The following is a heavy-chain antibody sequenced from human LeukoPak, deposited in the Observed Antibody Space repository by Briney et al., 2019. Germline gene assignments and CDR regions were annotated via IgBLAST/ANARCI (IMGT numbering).Heavy chain of an antibody. V-gene: IGHV3-33*01. D-gene: IGHD6-13*01. CDR1: GFTFSSFG. CDR2: IWSDGIKT. Sequence: GGSLRLSCAASGFTFSSFGIHWVRQAPGKGLEWVAVIWSDGIKTYYGDSVKGRFTISRDTSRDTVYLQMNSLRAEDTAVYYYARDCDTNSRYSWFDPWGQGTLVTVSS. CDR3: ARDCDTNSRYSWFDP. J-gene: IGHJ5*02.